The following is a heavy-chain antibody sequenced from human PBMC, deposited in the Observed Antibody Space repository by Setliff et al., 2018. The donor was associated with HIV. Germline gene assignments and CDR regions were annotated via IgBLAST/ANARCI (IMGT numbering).Heavy chain of an antibody. D-gene: IGHD3-10*01. Sequence: SETLSLTCTVSGGSISSSGNYWTWIRQRPGKGLEWIGYIYHTGTTYYPPSLKSRVLISVDTPNNQFSLRLSSVTAADTSVYYCARDLSPYGSGDPYYYYGMDVWGQGTTVTVSS. CDR3: ARDLSPYGSGDPYYYYGMDV. CDR2: IYHTGTT. V-gene: IGHV4-31*03. J-gene: IGHJ6*02. CDR1: GGSISSSGNY.